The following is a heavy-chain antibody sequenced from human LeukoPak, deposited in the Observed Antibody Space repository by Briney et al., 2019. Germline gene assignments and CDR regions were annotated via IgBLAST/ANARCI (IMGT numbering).Heavy chain of an antibody. D-gene: IGHD5-18*01. Sequence: GGSLRLPCAASGFTFDDYAMHWVRQAPGKGLEWVSGISWNSGSIGYADSVKGRFTISRDNAKNSLYLQMNSLRAEDTALYYCAKDSGGYSYGLLDYWGQGTLVTVSS. CDR2: ISWNSGSI. CDR3: AKDSGGYSYGLLDY. V-gene: IGHV3-9*01. CDR1: GFTFDDYA. J-gene: IGHJ4*02.